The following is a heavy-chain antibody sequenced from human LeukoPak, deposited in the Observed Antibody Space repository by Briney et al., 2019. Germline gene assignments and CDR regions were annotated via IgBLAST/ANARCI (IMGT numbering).Heavy chain of an antibody. CDR1: GGSFSGYY. J-gene: IGHJ3*02. CDR3: AREVNYYDNGAFDI. CDR2: INHSGST. D-gene: IGHD3-22*01. V-gene: IGHV4-34*01. Sequence: PSETLSLTCAVYGGSFSGYYWSWIRQPPGKGPEWIGEINHSGSTNYNPSLKSRVTISVDTSKNQFSLKLSSVTAADTAVYYCAREVNYYDNGAFDIWGQGTMVTVSS.